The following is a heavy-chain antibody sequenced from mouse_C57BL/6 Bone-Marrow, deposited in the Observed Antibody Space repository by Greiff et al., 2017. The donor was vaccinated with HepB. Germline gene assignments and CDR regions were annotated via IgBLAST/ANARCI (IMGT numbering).Heavy chain of an antibody. V-gene: IGHV1-64*01. D-gene: IGHD1-1*01. CDR3: TRWGTTVVAWDYFDY. Sequence: QVQLQQPGAELVKPGASVKLSCKASGYTFTSYWMHWVKQRPGQGLEWIGMIHPNSGSTNYNEKFKSKATLTVDKSSSTAYMQLSSLTSEDSAVYYCTRWGTTVVAWDYFDYWSQGTTLTVSS. CDR2: IHPNSGST. J-gene: IGHJ2*01. CDR1: GYTFTSYW.